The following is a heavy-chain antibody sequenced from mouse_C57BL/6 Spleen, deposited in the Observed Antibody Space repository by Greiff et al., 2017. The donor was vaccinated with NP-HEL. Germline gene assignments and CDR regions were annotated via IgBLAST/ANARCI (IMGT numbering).Heavy chain of an antibody. CDR1: GFTFSSYA. V-gene: IGHV5-4*01. D-gene: IGHD2-4*01. CDR2: ISDGGSST. J-gene: IGHJ2*01. Sequence: DVMLVESGGGLVKPGGSLKLSCAASGFTFSSYAMSWVRQTPEKRLEWVATISDGGSSTYYPDNVKGRFTISRDNAKNNLYLQMSHLKSEDTAMYYCARDGGMITTYYLDYWGQGTTLTVSS. CDR3: ARDGGMITTYYLDY.